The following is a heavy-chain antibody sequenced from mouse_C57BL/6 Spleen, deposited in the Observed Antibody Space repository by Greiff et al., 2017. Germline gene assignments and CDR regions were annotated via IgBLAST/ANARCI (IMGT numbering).Heavy chain of an antibody. D-gene: IGHD2-3*01. CDR1: GYTFTSYW. V-gene: IGHV1-7*01. CDR3: ARTRDGGGYFDV. Sequence: QVQLQQSGAELAKPGASVKLSCKASGYTFTSYWMHWVKQRPGQGLEWIGYINPSSGYTKYNQKFKDKATLTANKSSGTAYMQLSDLTYEDSGVYYCARTRDGGGYFDVWGTGTTVTVSS. J-gene: IGHJ1*03. CDR2: INPSSGYT.